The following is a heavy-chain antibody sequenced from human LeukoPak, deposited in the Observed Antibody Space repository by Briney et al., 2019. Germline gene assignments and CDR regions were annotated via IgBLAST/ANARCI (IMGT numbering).Heavy chain of an antibody. J-gene: IGHJ3*02. CDR3: AREGAALFAFDI. V-gene: IGHV1-2*02. D-gene: IGHD2-15*01. CDR1: GYTFTGYY. CDR2: INPNSGGT. Sequence: ASVKVSCTASGYTFTGYYMHWVRQAPGQGLEWMGWINPNSGGTNYAQKFQGRVTMTRDTSISTAYMELSRLRSDDTAVYYCAREGAALFAFDIWGQGTMVTVSS.